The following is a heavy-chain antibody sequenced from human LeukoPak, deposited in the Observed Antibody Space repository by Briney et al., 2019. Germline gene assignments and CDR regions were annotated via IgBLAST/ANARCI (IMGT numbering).Heavy chain of an antibody. J-gene: IGHJ4*02. CDR3: AILGPLDY. Sequence: GGSLRLSCAASGLTFRAYGMSWVRQAPGKGLEWVSSISGGGDTTYYADSVRGRFTISRDNSKNTMYLQMNSLSAEDTAVYYCAILGPLDYWGQGTLVAVSS. CDR2: ISGGGDTT. V-gene: IGHV3-23*01. CDR1: GLTFRAYG.